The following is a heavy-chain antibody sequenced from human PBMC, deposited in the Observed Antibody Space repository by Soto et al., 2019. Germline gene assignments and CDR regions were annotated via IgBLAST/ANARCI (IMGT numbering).Heavy chain of an antibody. Sequence: PGESLKISCKVSGYSFTSYWIGWVRQMPGKGLEWMGIIYPGDSDTRYSPSFQGQVTISADKSISTAYLQWSSLKASDTAMYYCARRTTLVKDAFDIWGQGTMVTVSS. CDR2: IYPGDSDT. J-gene: IGHJ3*02. CDR3: ARRTTLVKDAFDI. V-gene: IGHV5-51*01. D-gene: IGHD3-9*01. CDR1: GYSFTSYW.